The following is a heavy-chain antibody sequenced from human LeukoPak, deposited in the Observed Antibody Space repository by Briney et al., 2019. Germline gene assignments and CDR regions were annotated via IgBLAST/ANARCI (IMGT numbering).Heavy chain of an antibody. J-gene: IGHJ3*02. CDR2: IKADGSGT. D-gene: IGHD1-26*01. CDR1: GFTIGPYA. V-gene: IGHV3-23*03. Sequence: GGALRLSCAASGFTIGPYAMYWVRQGPGRGLEWVSVIKADGSGTFYADSVRGRFTISRDNSKNTLYLEMNSLRAEDTAVYYCAKGGGSYSGFDIWGPGTMVTVS. CDR3: AKGGGSYSGFDI.